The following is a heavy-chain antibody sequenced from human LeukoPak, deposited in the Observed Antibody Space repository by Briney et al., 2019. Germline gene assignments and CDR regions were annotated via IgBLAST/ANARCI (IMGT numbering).Heavy chain of an antibody. CDR2: IYTSGST. Sequence: SETLSLTCTVSGGSISCYYWSWIRQPAGKGLEWIGRIYTSGSTNYNPSLKSRVTMSVDTSKNQFSLKLSSVTAADTAVYYCAREWAYCSGGSCYRWFDPWGQGTLVTVSS. CDR3: AREWAYCSGGSCYRWFDP. D-gene: IGHD2-15*01. CDR1: GGSISCYY. V-gene: IGHV4-4*07. J-gene: IGHJ5*02.